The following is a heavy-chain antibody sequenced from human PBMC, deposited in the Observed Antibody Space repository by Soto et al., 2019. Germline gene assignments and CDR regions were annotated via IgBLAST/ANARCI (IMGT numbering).Heavy chain of an antibody. CDR2: ISYDGSNK. J-gene: IGHJ6*02. V-gene: IGHV3-30-3*01. Sequence: PGGSLRLSCAASGFTFSSYAMHWVRQAPGKGLEWVAVISYDGSNKYYADSVKGRFTISRDNSKNTLYLQMNSLRAEDTAVYYCARDFSDYYDSSGYYSYYYYGMDVWGQGTTVTVSS. D-gene: IGHD3-22*01. CDR3: ARDFSDYYDSSGYYSYYYYGMDV. CDR1: GFTFSSYA.